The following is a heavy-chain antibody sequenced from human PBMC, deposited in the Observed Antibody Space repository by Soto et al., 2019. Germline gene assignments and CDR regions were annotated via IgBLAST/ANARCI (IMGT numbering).Heavy chain of an antibody. J-gene: IGHJ6*02. V-gene: IGHV1-69*13. D-gene: IGHD4-17*01. CDR3: ARMIGDYEASYYGMDV. Sequence: SVKVSCKASGGTFSSYAISWVRQAPGQGLEWMGGIIPIFGTANYAQKFQGRVTITADESTSTAYMELSSLRSEDTAVYYCARMIGDYEASYYGMDVWGQGTTVTVSS. CDR2: IIPIFGTA. CDR1: GGTFSSYA.